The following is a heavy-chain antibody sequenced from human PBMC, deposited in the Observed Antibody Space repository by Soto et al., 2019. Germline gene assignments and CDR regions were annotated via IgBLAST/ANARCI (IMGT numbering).Heavy chain of an antibody. CDR2: VFHSGSA. Sequence: VAEGYRVTPGGWLRVRLRPGKGLEWIGEVFHSGSANYNPSLQSRVTISVDKSTNQFSLRLSSVTAADTAVYYCARKACTGLDYWGQGALVTVSS. J-gene: IGHJ4*02. D-gene: IGHD3-10*01. CDR3: ARKACTGLDY. V-gene: IGHV4-4*02. CDR1: EGYRVTPGG.